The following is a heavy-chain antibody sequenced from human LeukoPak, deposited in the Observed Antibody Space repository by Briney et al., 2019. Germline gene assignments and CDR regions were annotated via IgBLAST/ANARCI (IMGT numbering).Heavy chain of an antibody. CDR1: GGSISSGSYY. CDR3: ARGAGAFDY. Sequence: SQTLSLTCTVSGGSISSGSYYWRWTRQPAGKGLEWIGRIYTSGSTNYNPSLKSRVTISVDTSKNQFSLKLSSVTAADTAVYYCARGAGAFDYWGQGTLVTVSS. D-gene: IGHD3-10*01. V-gene: IGHV4-61*02. CDR2: IYTSGST. J-gene: IGHJ4*02.